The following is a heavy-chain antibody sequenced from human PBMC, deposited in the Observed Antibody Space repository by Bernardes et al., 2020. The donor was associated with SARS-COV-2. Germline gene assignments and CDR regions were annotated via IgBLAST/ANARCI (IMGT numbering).Heavy chain of an antibody. Sequence: SVPVSCIASVYTFAIYPIVWVRHAPVRGREWMGCISTYNGNTNYAQQFQGRVTMTTDTSTSTAYMELRSLRSDDTAMYFCARVLGDIDTGNWFDPWGQGTLVTVSS. CDR1: VYTFAIYP. D-gene: IGHD2-15*01. CDR3: ARVLGDIDTGNWFDP. CDR2: ISTYNGNT. J-gene: IGHJ5*02. V-gene: IGHV1-18*01.